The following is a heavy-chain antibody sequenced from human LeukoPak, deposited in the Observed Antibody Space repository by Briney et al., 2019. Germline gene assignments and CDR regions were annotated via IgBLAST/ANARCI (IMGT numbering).Heavy chain of an antibody. CDR3: ARTTEGGYTYDYFYYYYMDV. CDR2: IYYSGST. V-gene: IGHV4-59*01. Sequence: KPSETLSLTCAVYGGSFSPYYWSWIRQPPGKGLEWIGYIYYSGSTNYNPSLKSRVTISVDSSKNQFSLKLSSVTAADTAVYYCARTTEGGYTYDYFYYYYMDVWGKGTTVTISS. D-gene: IGHD5-18*01. J-gene: IGHJ6*03. CDR1: GGSFSPYY.